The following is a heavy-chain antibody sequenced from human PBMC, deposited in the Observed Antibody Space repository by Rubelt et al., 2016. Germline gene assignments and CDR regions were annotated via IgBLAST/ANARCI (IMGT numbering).Heavy chain of an antibody. Sequence: EVQLVESGGGLVQPGGSLRLSCAASGFTFSSYAMSWVRQAPGKGLEWVSAISGSGAGTYYADSVKGRFTISRDNSNNTLYLTMKRLRAGDTAVDHCAKQRGYNPVANFDYWGQGTLVTGSS. CDR2: ISGSGAGT. CDR3: AKQRGYNPVANFDY. J-gene: IGHJ4*02. CDR1: GFTFSSYA. V-gene: IGHV3-23*04. D-gene: IGHD3-22*01.